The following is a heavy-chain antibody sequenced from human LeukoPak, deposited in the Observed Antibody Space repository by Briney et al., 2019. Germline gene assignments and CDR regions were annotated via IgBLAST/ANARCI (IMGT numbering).Heavy chain of an antibody. Sequence: GVSLRLSCAASGFSVSGHYMSWVRQAPGKGLEWVSVLYSGGDTYYADSVKGRFTISRDTSKNTLYLQMNGLRAEDTAVYYCARGNTGYSSAWGRDFDYWGQGTLVTVSS. D-gene: IGHD6-19*01. CDR1: GFSVSGHY. CDR3: ARGNTGYSSAWGRDFDY. J-gene: IGHJ4*02. V-gene: IGHV3-66*01. CDR2: LYSGGDT.